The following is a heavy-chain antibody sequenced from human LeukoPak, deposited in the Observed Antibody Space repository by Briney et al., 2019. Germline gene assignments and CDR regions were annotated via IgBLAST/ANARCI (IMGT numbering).Heavy chain of an antibody. CDR1: GGSFSGYY. J-gene: IGHJ3*01. CDR3: ARDWDYGNFVYALDV. V-gene: IGHV4-34*11. CDR2: IFYTGST. Sequence: SETLSLTCAVYGGSFSGYYWSWIRQPPGKGLEWIGYIFYTGSTSYNPSLKGRVTMSVDTSKNQFSVKLTSVTAADTAVYYCARDWDYGNFVYALDVWGQGTMVTVSS. D-gene: IGHD4-11*01.